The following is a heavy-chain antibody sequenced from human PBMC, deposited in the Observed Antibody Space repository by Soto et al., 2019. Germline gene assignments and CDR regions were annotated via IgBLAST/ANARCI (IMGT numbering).Heavy chain of an antibody. V-gene: IGHV3-74*01. CDR1: GFTFSSYW. CDR2: INSDGNST. J-gene: IGHJ2*01. CDR3: ARDEYCGGDCYWYFDL. Sequence: GGSLRLSCAASGFTFSSYWMHWVRQAPGKGLVWVSRINSDGNSTSYADSVKGRFTISRDNAKNTLYLQMNSLRAEDTAVYYCARDEYCGGDCYWYFDLWGRGTLVTVSS. D-gene: IGHD2-21*02.